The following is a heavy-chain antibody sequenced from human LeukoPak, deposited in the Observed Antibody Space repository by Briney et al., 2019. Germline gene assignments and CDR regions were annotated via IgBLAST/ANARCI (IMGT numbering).Heavy chain of an antibody. V-gene: IGHV4-34*01. J-gene: IGHJ4*02. CDR2: INHSGGT. D-gene: IGHD2-2*01. CDR3: ARGDCSSTSCYPSGWPSPDY. CDR1: GGSFSGYY. Sequence: SETLSLTCAVYGGSFSGYYWSWIRQPPGKGLEWIGEINHSGGTNYNPSLKSRVTISVDTSKNQFSLKLSSVTAADTAVYYCARGDCSSTSCYPSGWPSPDYWGQGTLVTVSS.